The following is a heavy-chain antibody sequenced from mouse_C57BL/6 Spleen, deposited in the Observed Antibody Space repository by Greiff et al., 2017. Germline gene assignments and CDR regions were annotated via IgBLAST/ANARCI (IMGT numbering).Heavy chain of an antibody. CDR1: GFTFSNYW. CDR2: IRLKSDNYAT. Sequence: EVKLMESGGGLVQPGGSMKLSCVASGFTFSNYWMNWVRQSPEKGLEWVAQIRLKSDNYATHYAESVKGRFTISRDDSKSSVYLQMNNLRAEDTGIYYCTTEGYFDVWGTGTTVTVSS. J-gene: IGHJ1*03. V-gene: IGHV6-3*01. CDR3: TTEGYFDV.